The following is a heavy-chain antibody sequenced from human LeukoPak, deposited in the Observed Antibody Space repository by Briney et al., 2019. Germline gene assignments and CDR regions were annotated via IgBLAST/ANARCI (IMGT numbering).Heavy chain of an antibody. J-gene: IGHJ4*02. D-gene: IGHD3-3*01. CDR2: INSDGSST. CDR3: ARGPTTYYDFWSGYYAY. CDR1: GFTFSSYC. V-gene: IGHV3-74*01. Sequence: PGGSLRLSCAASGFTFSSYCMHWVRQAPGKGLVWVSRINSDGSSTSYADSVKGRFTISRDNAKNTLYLQMNSLRAEDTAVYYCARGPTTYYDFWSGYYAYWGQGTLVTVSS.